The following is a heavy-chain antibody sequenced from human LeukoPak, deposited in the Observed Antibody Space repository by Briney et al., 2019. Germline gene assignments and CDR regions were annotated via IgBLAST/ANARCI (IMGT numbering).Heavy chain of an antibody. CDR2: IYPADSDT. J-gene: IGHJ4*02. V-gene: IGHV5-51*01. Sequence: GESLKISCKNSGYTFTNYWSAWVRQIPGKGLEWMGVIYPADSDTRYSPSFQGQVTISADKSITTAYLQWNSLKASDTAMYYCARGFDWNDVAAGVAFDYWGQGTLVTVSS. CDR1: GYTFTNYW. D-gene: IGHD1-1*01. CDR3: ARGFDWNDVAAGVAFDY.